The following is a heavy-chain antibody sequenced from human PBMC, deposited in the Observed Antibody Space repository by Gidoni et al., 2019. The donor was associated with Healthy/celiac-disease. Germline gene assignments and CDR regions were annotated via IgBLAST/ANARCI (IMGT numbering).Heavy chain of an antibody. Sequence: QVQLVQSGAEEQKPGAAVKVSCKAAGYTFTSYYMPWVRQAPGQGLEWMGISNPSGGSTSYAQTFQGRVTMTRDTSTSTVYMELSSLRSEDTAVYYCASYSSSSLAFDYWGQGTLVTVSS. CDR1: GYTFTSYY. J-gene: IGHJ4*02. CDR2: SNPSGGST. V-gene: IGHV1-46*01. CDR3: ASYSSSSLAFDY. D-gene: IGHD6-6*01.